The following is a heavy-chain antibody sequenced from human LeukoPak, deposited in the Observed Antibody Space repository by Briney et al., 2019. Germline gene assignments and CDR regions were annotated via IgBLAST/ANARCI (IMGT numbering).Heavy chain of an antibody. V-gene: IGHV1-2*02. D-gene: IGHD3-22*01. J-gene: IGHJ4*02. CDR3: ARVAVYYDSSASFDY. CDR2: INPNSGGT. CDR1: GYTFTGYY. Sequence: ASVKVSCKASGYTFTGYYMHWVRQAPGQGLEWMGWINPNSGGTNYAQKFQGRVTMTRDTSISTAYMELSRLRSDDTAVYYCARVAVYYDSSASFDYWGQGTLVTVSS.